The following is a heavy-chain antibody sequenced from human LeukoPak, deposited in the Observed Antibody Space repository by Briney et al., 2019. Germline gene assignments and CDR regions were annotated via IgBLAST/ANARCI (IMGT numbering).Heavy chain of an antibody. CDR1: GYTFTGYY. V-gene: IGHV1-2*02. J-gene: IGHJ4*02. D-gene: IGHD6-6*01. CDR3: ARDLEYSSSWSDY. CDR2: INPNSGGT. Sequence: ASVKVSCKASGYTFTGYYMHWVRQAPGQGLERMGWINPNSGGTNYAQKFQGRVTMTRDTSISTAYMELSRLRSDDTAVYYCARDLEYSSSWSDYWGQGTLVTVSS.